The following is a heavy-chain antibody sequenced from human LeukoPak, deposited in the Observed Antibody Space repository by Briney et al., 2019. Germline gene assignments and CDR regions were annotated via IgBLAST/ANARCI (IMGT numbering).Heavy chain of an antibody. CDR3: VARNGDYSYMDV. CDR1: GGSISSSGYY. Sequence: PSETLSLTCTVSGGSISSSGYYWGWIRQPPGKGLEWIGSIYYSGTTYYNPSLKSRVTISVDASKNQFSLKLSSVTAADTAVYYCVARNGDYSYMDVWGKGTTVTVSS. D-gene: IGHD1-1*01. V-gene: IGHV4-39*01. J-gene: IGHJ6*03. CDR2: IYYSGTT.